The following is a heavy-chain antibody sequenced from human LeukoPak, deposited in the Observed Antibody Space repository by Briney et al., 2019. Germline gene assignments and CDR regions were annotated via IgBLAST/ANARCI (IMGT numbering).Heavy chain of an antibody. V-gene: IGHV1-46*01. CDR2: INPSGGST. Sequence: ASVKVSCKASGYTFTSYYMHWVRQAPGQGLEWMGIINPSGGSTSYAQKFQGRVTMTRDTSTRTVYMELSSLRSEDTAVYYCARGSYCSGGSCYSDAFDIWGQGTMVTVSS. J-gene: IGHJ3*02. D-gene: IGHD2-15*01. CDR3: ARGSYCSGGSCYSDAFDI. CDR1: GYTFTSYY.